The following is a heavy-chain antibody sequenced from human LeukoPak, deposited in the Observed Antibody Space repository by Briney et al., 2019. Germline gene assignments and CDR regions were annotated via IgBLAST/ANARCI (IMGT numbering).Heavy chain of an antibody. J-gene: IGHJ4*02. CDR1: GFTFSSYA. Sequence: GGSLRLSCAASGFTFSSYAMHWVRQAPGKGLEWVAVISYDGSNKYYADSVKGRFTISRDNSRNTLYLQMNSLRAEDTAVYYCARGGPIYCSGDSCYPGDYWGQGTLVTVSS. D-gene: IGHD2-15*01. V-gene: IGHV3-30-3*01. CDR3: ARGGPIYCSGDSCYPGDY. CDR2: ISYDGSNK.